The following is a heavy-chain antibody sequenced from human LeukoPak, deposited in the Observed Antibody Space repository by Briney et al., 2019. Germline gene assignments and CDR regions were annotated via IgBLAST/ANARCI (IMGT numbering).Heavy chain of an antibody. Sequence: ASVKVSCKASGYTFTNYYMHWVRQVPGQGLEWMGLINPTGTSTNYAQKFRGRVTMTRDTSTTTVYMELSSLRSEDTAVYYCAREESGGYFDYWGQGTLVTVS. CDR3: AREESGGYFDY. J-gene: IGHJ4*02. D-gene: IGHD2-8*02. CDR1: GYTFTNYY. CDR2: INPTGTST. V-gene: IGHV1-46*01.